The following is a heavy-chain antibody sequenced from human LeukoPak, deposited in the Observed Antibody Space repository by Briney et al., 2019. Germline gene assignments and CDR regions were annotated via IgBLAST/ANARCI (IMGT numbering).Heavy chain of an antibody. CDR2: INHSGST. D-gene: IGHD3-22*01. J-gene: IGHJ4*02. CDR3: AIGEYYYDSSGYYYGY. Sequence: PSETLSLTCAVYGGSFSGYYWSWIRQPPGKGLEWIGEINHSGSTNYNPSLKSRVTISVDTSKDQFSLKLSSVTAADTAVYYCAIGEYYYDSSGYYYGYWGQGTLVTVSS. V-gene: IGHV4-34*01. CDR1: GGSFSGYY.